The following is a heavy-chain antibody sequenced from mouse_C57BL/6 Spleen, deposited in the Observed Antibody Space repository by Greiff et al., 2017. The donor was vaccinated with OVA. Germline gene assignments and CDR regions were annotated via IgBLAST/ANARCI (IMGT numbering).Heavy chain of an antibody. CDR1: GYTFTSYW. D-gene: IGHD1-1*01. CDR3: ARSLLPRGYFDY. CDR2: IDPSDSYT. Sequence: QVQLQQPGAELVMPGASVKLSCKASGYTFTSYWMHWVKQRPGQGLEWIGEIDPSDSYTNYNQKFKGKSTLTVDKSSSTAYMQLSSLTSEDSAVYYCARSLLPRGYFDYWGQGTTLTVSS. J-gene: IGHJ2*01. V-gene: IGHV1-69*01.